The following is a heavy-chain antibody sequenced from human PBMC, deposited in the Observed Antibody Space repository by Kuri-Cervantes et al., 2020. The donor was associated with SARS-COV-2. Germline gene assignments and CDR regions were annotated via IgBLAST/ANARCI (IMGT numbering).Heavy chain of an antibody. D-gene: IGHD2-15*01. CDR1: GFTFSNYA. V-gene: IGHV3-23*01. Sequence: GGSLRLACEASGFTFSNYAMNWVRQAPGKGLEWVSGITGTGRNTYYADSVKGRFTISREKSKNTLYLQMNSLRVEDTAVYYCAKDGFVGGLGSPGRAYFQHWGQGTLGTAPQ. CDR3: AKDGFVGGLGSPGRAYFQH. J-gene: IGHJ1*01. CDR2: ITGTGRNT.